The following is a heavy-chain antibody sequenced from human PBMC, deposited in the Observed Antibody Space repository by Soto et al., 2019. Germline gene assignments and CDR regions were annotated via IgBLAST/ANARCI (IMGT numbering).Heavy chain of an antibody. CDR3: ASPYSQGYFDY. V-gene: IGHV1-69*02. J-gene: IGHJ4*02. CDR2: IIPILGIA. D-gene: IGHD1-26*01. CDR1: GGTFSSYT. Sequence: QVQLVQSGAEVKKPGPSVKVSCKASGGTFSSYTISWVRQAPGQGLEWMGRIIPILGIANYAQKFQGRVTITADKSTSTAYMELSSLRSEDTAVYYCASPYSQGYFDYWGQGTLVTVSS.